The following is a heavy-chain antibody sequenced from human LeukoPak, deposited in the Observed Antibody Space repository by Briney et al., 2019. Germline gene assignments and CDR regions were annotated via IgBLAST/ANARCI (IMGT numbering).Heavy chain of an antibody. CDR1: GFTFTNYG. J-gene: IGHJ6*03. CDR2: ISGSGSGT. D-gene: IGHD3-10*01. V-gene: IGHV3-23*01. CDR3: AKLEESYFYMDV. Sequence: GGSLRLSCEASGFTFTNYGMSWVRQAPGKGLEWVSAISGSGSGTYYADSVKGRFTISRDNSKNTLYLQTNSLRVEDTAVYHCAKLEESYFYMDVWGKGTTVTISS.